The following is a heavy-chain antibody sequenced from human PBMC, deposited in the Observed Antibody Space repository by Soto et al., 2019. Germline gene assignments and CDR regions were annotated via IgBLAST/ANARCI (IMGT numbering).Heavy chain of an antibody. Sequence: SQTLSLTCVISGDSVSSNSAAGNWIRQSPSGGLEWLGRTYYRSKWYNDYAVSVKSRITINPDTSKNQFSLQLNSVTPEDTAVYYCAREEYRSSARPPYYFDYWGQGTLVTVSS. V-gene: IGHV6-1*01. CDR3: AREEYRSSARPPYYFDY. J-gene: IGHJ4*02. CDR1: GDSVSSNSAA. CDR2: TYYRSKWYN. D-gene: IGHD6-6*01.